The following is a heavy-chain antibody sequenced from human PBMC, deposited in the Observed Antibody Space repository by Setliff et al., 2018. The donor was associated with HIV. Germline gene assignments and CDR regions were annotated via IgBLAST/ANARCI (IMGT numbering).Heavy chain of an antibody. CDR1: GGSISSTSYY. V-gene: IGHV4-39*01. D-gene: IGHD3-9*01. CDR3: ARHEGYNDFLTGYFRYKWYDP. J-gene: IGHJ5*02. Sequence: PSETLSLTCIVSGGSISSTSYYWGWIRQPPGRGLKWIGSINGSGNTFYNPSLKNRVTIYVDTSKNQFSLKLSSVTAADTAVYYCARHEGYNDFLTGYFRYKWYDPWGQGTLVTVSS. CDR2: INGSGNT.